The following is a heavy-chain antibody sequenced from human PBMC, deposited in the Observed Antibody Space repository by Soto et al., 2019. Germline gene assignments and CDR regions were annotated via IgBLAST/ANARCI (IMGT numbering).Heavy chain of an antibody. Sequence: SEALSLTCTVSGGSISSGGYYWSWIRQHPGKGLEWIGYIYYSGSTYYNPSLKSRVTISVDTSKNQFSLKLSSVTAADTAVYYCAREENYGVLDYWGQGTLVTVSS. CDR1: GGSISSGGYY. V-gene: IGHV4-31*03. CDR2: IYYSGST. CDR3: AREENYGVLDY. D-gene: IGHD4-17*01. J-gene: IGHJ4*02.